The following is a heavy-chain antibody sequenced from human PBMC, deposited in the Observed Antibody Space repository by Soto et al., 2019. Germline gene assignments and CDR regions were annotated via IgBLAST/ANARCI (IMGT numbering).Heavy chain of an antibody. Sequence: QLQLQQWGAGLLKPSEPLSLTGAVYVGSFGGYYWGWIRQPPGKGLEWIGEINHSGSTNYNPSLKSRVTISVDTSKNQFSLKLSSVTAADTAVYYCARGWGRIFDYWGQGTLVTVSS. CDR3: ARGWGRIFDY. D-gene: IGHD7-27*01. V-gene: IGHV4-34*01. CDR2: INHSGST. J-gene: IGHJ4*02. CDR1: VGSFGGYY.